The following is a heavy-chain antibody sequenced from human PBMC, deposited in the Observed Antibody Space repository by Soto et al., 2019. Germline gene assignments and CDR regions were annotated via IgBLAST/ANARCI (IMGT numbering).Heavy chain of an antibody. Sequence: VASVKVSCKASGGTFSSYAISWVRQAPGQGLEWMGGIIPIFGTANYAQKFQGRVTITADESTSTAYMELSSLRSEDTAVYYCARANVVVTAKETYYYGMDVWGQGTTVTVSS. CDR3: ARANVVVTAKETYYYGMDV. D-gene: IGHD2-21*02. V-gene: IGHV1-69*13. CDR1: GGTFSSYA. J-gene: IGHJ6*02. CDR2: IIPIFGTA.